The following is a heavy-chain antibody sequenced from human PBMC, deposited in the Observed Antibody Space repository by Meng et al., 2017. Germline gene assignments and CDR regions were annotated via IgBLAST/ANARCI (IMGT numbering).Heavy chain of an antibody. V-gene: IGHV4-59*01. D-gene: IGHD5-12*01. CDR1: GGSISSYY. J-gene: IGHJ5*02. Sequence: QVTLQESGLGLVKPSETLSLTCTVSGGSISSYYWSWIRQPPGKGLEWIGYIYYSGSTNYNPSLKSRVTISVDTSKNQFSLKLSSVTAADTAVYYCARLTVGRSLYSGYDETWFDPWGQGTLVTVSS. CDR3: ARLTVGRSLYSGYDETWFDP. CDR2: IYYSGST.